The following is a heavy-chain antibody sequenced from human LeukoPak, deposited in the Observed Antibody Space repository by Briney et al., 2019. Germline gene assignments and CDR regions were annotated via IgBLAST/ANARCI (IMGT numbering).Heavy chain of an antibody. V-gene: IGHV3-11*06. D-gene: IGHD6-13*01. J-gene: IGHJ4*02. CDR3: ATARGYSSSWSYYFDY. CDR2: ISSSSSYT. Sequence: GGSLRLSCAASGFTFSDYYMSWIRQTPGKGLEWVSYISSSSSYTNYADSVKGRFTISRDNAKYSLYLQMNSLRAEDTAVYYCATARGYSSSWSYYFDYWGQGTLVTVSS. CDR1: GFTFSDYY.